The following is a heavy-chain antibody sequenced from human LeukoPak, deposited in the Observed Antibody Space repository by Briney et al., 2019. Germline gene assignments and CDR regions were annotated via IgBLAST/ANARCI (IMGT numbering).Heavy chain of an antibody. CDR1: GFTFSSYW. Sequence: GGSLRLSCAASGFTFSSYWIHWVRQAPGKGLVWVSRIYSDATYYADSVKGRFTISRDNAKNTLYLQMNSLKAEDTAVYYCARESYDSSGYYYGGGFDYWGQGTLVTVSS. D-gene: IGHD3-22*01. CDR3: ARESYDSSGYYYGGGFDY. V-gene: IGHV3-74*01. J-gene: IGHJ4*02. CDR2: IYSDAT.